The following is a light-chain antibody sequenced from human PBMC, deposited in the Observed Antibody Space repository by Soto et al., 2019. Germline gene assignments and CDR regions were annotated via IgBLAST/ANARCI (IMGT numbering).Light chain of an antibody. V-gene: IGKV3-11*01. Sequence: EIMLTQSPATLSLSPGERATLSCRASQSVNIYLAWYQQKPGQAPRLLIYDASNRATGIPARFSGSGSETDFTLTISSLEPEAFAVYYCQQRRSWPITFGQGTRLEIQ. J-gene: IGKJ5*01. CDR2: DAS. CDR1: QSVNIY. CDR3: QQRRSWPIT.